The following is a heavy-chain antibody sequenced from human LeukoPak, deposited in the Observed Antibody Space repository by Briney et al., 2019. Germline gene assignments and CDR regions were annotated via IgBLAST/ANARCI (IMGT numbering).Heavy chain of an antibody. J-gene: IGHJ4*02. V-gene: IGHV1-2*04. CDR2: INLNSGGT. CDR1: GYTFTGYY. D-gene: IGHD1-26*01. CDR3: ATSGGGIVGATTTGDYFDY. Sequence: ASVKVSCKASGYTFTGYYMHWVRQAPGQGLEWMGWINLNSGGTNYAQKFQGWVTMTRDTSISTAYMELSRLRSDDTAVYYCATSGGGIVGATTTGDYFDYWGQGTLVTVSS.